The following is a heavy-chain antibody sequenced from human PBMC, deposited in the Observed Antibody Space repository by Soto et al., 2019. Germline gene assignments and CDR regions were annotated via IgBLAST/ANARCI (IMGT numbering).Heavy chain of an antibody. D-gene: IGHD3-10*01. J-gene: IGHJ3*01. CDR1: GSSVTTYD. V-gene: IGHV1-18*01. Sequence: QVQMVQSGAEVKRPGATVTVSCKASGSSVTTYDINWVRQAPGQGHEWMGCISVYSGNAHYSQKLQDRVNMTTDTDKTTTYMKLRSLNSDDTAVNYSATRGVVLDVWGQWTMVTVSS. CDR3: ATRGVVLDV. CDR2: ISVYSGNA.